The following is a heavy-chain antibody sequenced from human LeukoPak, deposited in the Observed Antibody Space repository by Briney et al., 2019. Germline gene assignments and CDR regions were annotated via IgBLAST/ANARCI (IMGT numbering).Heavy chain of an antibody. CDR3: ARARYYDFWSGYYPYFDY. J-gene: IGHJ4*02. Sequence: SETLSLTCAVYGGSFSGYYWSWIRQPPGKGLEWIGEINHSGSTNYNPSLKSRVTISVDTSKNQFSLKLSSVTAADTAVYYCARARYYDFWSGYYPYFDYWGQGTLVTVSS. CDR2: INHSGST. D-gene: IGHD3-3*01. CDR1: GGSFSGYY. V-gene: IGHV4-34*01.